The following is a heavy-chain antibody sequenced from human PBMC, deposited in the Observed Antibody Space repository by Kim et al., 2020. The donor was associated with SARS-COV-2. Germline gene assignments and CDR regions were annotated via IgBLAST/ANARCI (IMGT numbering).Heavy chain of an antibody. CDR3: ARERGYYDILTGGNGMDV. Sequence: GRFTISRDNSKNTLYLQMNSLRAEDTAVYYCARERGYYDILTGGNGMDVWGQGTTVTVSS. J-gene: IGHJ6*02. V-gene: IGHV3-30*07. D-gene: IGHD3-9*01.